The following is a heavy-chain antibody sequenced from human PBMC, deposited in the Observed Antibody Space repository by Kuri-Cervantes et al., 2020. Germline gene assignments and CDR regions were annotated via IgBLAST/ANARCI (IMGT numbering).Heavy chain of an antibody. CDR3: AREGYYDSSGYYYYN. Sequence: SQTLSLTCAVSGGSISSGDYSWSWIRQPPRKGLEWIGYIYHSGSTYYNPSLKSRVTISVDTSKNQFSLKLSSVTAADTAVYYCAREGYYDSSGYYYYNWGQGTLVTVSS. CDR1: GGSISSGDYS. V-gene: IGHV4-30-2*05. CDR2: IYHSGST. J-gene: IGHJ4*02. D-gene: IGHD3-22*01.